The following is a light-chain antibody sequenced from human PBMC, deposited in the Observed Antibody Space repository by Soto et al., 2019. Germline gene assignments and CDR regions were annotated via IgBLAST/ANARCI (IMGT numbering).Light chain of an antibody. Sequence: QSVLTQPASVSGSPGQSITISCTGTSSDIGGYSSVSWYQHHPGRAPKLMIYDVSDRPSGVSTRFSGSKSGNTASLTISGLQAEDEADYYCSSYAGSNNYVFGTGTKVTVL. CDR1: SSDIGGYSS. CDR3: SSYAGSNNYV. CDR2: DVS. J-gene: IGLJ1*01. V-gene: IGLV2-14*01.